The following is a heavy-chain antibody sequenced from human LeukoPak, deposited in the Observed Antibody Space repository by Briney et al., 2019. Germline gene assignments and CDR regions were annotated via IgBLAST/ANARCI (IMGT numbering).Heavy chain of an antibody. V-gene: IGHV3-48*04. CDR1: GFTFSSYS. J-gene: IGHJ3*02. Sequence: PGGSLRLSCAASGFTFSSYSMNWVRQAPGKGLEWVSYISSSGSTIYYADSVKGRFTISRDNATNSLYLQMNSLRAEDTAVYYCARGGYYYDSSGSIDAFDIWGQGTMVTVSS. CDR3: ARGGYYYDSSGSIDAFDI. D-gene: IGHD3-22*01. CDR2: ISSSGSTI.